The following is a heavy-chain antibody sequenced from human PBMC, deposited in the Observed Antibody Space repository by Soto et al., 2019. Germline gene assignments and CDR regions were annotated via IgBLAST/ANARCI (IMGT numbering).Heavy chain of an antibody. J-gene: IGHJ4*02. D-gene: IGHD1-7*01. CDR3: ARHRAGTTSAIDY. V-gene: IGHV4-39*01. CDR1: GGSISSGSYY. CDR2: FYYSGST. Sequence: QLQLQESGPGLVKPSETLSLTCTVSGGSISSGSYYWGWIRQPPGKGLEWIGSFYYSGSTHYNPSLTSRVTISVDTSKNQFSLNLSSVTAADTAVFYCARHRAGTTSAIDYWGQGILVTVSS.